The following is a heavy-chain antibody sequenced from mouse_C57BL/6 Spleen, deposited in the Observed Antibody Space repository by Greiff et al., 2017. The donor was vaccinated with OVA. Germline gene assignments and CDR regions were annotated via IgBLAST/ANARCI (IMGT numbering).Heavy chain of an antibody. CDR1: GYTFTDYE. V-gene: IGHV1-15*01. Sequence: VQVVESGAELVRPGASVTLSCKASGYTFTDYEMHWVKQTPVHGLEWIGAIDPETGGTAYNQKFKGKAILTADKSSSTAYMELRSLTSEDSAVYYCTRSGYYGDWFAYWGQGTLVTVSA. CDR3: TRSGYYGDWFAY. D-gene: IGHD1-1*01. J-gene: IGHJ3*01. CDR2: IDPETGGT.